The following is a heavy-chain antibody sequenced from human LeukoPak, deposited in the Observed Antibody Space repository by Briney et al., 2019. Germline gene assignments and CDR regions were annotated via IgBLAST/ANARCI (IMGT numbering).Heavy chain of an antibody. Sequence: PSETLSLTCTVSGCSISSYYWSWIRQPPGKGLEWIGYIYYSGSTNYNPSLKSRVTISVDTSKNQFSLKLSSVTAADTAVYYCARGGPSYGDYGYWGQGTLVTVSS. D-gene: IGHD4-17*01. CDR2: IYYSGST. J-gene: IGHJ4*02. CDR1: GCSISSYY. CDR3: ARGGPSYGDYGY. V-gene: IGHV4-59*01.